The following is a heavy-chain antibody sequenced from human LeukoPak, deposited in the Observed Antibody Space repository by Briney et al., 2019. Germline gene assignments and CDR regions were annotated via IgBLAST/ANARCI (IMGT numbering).Heavy chain of an antibody. CDR1: GGSISSYY. D-gene: IGHD1-26*01. CDR2: IYYSGST. Sequence: SETLSLTCTVSGGSISSYYWSWIRQPPGKGLEWIGYIYYSGSTNYKPSLKSRVTISVDTSKNQFSLKLNSVTAADTAVYYCATQGGRGSFRPGGFEYWGQGALVTVSS. V-gene: IGHV4-59*01. CDR3: ATQGGRGSFRPGGFEY. J-gene: IGHJ4*02.